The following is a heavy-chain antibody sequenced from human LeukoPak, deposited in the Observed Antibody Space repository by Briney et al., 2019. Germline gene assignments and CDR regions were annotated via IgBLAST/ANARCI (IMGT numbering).Heavy chain of an antibody. CDR1: GYTFTSYG. CDR3: ARETYYYDSSGYSYKYYFDY. CDR2: ISAYNGNT. J-gene: IGHJ4*02. Sequence: GASVNVSCKASGYTFTSYGISWVRQAPGQGLEWMGWISAYNGNTNYAQKLQGRVTMTTDTSTSTAYMELRSLRSDDTAVYYCARETYYYDSSGYSYKYYFDYWGQGTLVTVSS. D-gene: IGHD3-22*01. V-gene: IGHV1-18*01.